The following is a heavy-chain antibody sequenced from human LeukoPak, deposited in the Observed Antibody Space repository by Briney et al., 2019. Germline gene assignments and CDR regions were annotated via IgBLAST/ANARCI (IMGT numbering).Heavy chain of an antibody. V-gene: IGHV4-31*03. CDR2: IYCSGST. CDR1: GGSISSGGYY. J-gene: IGHJ4*02. CDR3: ARASTKVELDFDY. D-gene: IGHD1-1*01. Sequence: SETLSLTCTVSGGSISSGGYYWSWIRQHPGKGLEWIGYIYCSGSTYYNPSLKSRVTISVDTSKNQFSLKLSSVTAADTAVYYCARASTKVELDFDYWGQGTLVTVSS.